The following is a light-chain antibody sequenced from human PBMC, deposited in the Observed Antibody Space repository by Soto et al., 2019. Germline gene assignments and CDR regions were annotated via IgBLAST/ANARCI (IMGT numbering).Light chain of an antibody. CDR1: QGISSY. V-gene: IGKV1-9*01. CDR2: AAS. Sequence: IQVTQSPSTLSASVGDRVTITCRASQGISSYLAWYQQKPGKAPKLLIYAASTLQSGVPSRFSGSGSGTEFTLTISSLQPEDFATYFCQQLNTYTVTFGQGTKVDIK. CDR3: QQLNTYTVT. J-gene: IGKJ1*01.